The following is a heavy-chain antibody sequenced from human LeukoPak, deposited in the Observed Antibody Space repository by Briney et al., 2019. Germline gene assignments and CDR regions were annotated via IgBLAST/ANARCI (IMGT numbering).Heavy chain of an antibody. CDR2: ISSSSSYI. CDR1: GFTFSSYS. Sequence: GGSLRLSCAASGFTFSSYSMNWVRQAPGKGLEWVSSISSSSSYIYYADSVKGRFTISRDNAKNPLYLQMNSLRAEDTAVYYCASATVVTGNDAFDIWGQGTMVTVSS. V-gene: IGHV3-21*01. CDR3: ASATVVTGNDAFDI. J-gene: IGHJ3*02. D-gene: IGHD4-23*01.